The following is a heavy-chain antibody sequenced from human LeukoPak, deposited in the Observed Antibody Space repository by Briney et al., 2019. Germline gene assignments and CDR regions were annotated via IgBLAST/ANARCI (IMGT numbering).Heavy chain of an antibody. V-gene: IGHV4-39*07. Sequence: TSETLSLTCTVSGGSISSSSYYWGWIRQPPGKGLEWIGSIYYSGSAYYNPSLKSRITISLDTSKNQFSLKLSSVTAADTAVYYCARVRGFYYDSSGPFDIWGQGTMVTVSS. CDR3: ARVRGFYYDSSGPFDI. J-gene: IGHJ3*02. D-gene: IGHD3-22*01. CDR2: IYYSGSA. CDR1: GGSISSSSYY.